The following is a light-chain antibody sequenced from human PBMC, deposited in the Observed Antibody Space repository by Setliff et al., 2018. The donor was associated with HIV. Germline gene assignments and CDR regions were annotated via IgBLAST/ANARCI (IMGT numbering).Light chain of an antibody. CDR3: SSYTSSSTLV. V-gene: IGLV2-14*01. Sequence: SALTQPASASGSPGQSITVSCTATNSDVGGYAYVSWYQHYPGEAPKLLIFEVSNRPSGVSNRFSGSKSGKTASLTISGLQAEDEADYFCSSYTSSSTLVFGTGTKVTVL. CDR1: NSDVGGYAY. J-gene: IGLJ1*01. CDR2: EVS.